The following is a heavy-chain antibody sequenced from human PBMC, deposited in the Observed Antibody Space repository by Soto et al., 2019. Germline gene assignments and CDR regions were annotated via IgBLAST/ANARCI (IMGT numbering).Heavy chain of an antibody. J-gene: IGHJ6*02. V-gene: IGHV4-4*07. Sequence: SETLSLTCTVSGGSISSYDWSWIRQPAGKGLEWIGRIYTSGSTNYNPSLKSRVTMSLDTSKNQFSLKLTSVTSADTALYYCSRGNCSSPNCYSFSGYYGMDVWGQGTTVTFSS. CDR3: SRGNCSSPNCYSFSGYYGMDV. CDR2: IYTSGST. D-gene: IGHD2-2*01. CDR1: GGSISSYD.